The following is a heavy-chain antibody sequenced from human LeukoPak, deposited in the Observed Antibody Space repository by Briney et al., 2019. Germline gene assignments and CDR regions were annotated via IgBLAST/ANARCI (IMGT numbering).Heavy chain of an antibody. CDR2: ISGGGGST. CDR1: GFTFSSYA. D-gene: IGHD2-15*01. V-gene: IGHV3-23*01. Sequence: GALRLSCAASGFTFSSYAMSWVRQAPGKGLEWVSAISGGGGSTYYADSVKGRFAISRDNSKNTLYLQMTSLRAGDTAVYYCAKAVDCSGGSCYSRWFDPWGQGTLVTVSS. J-gene: IGHJ5*02. CDR3: AKAVDCSGGSCYSRWFDP.